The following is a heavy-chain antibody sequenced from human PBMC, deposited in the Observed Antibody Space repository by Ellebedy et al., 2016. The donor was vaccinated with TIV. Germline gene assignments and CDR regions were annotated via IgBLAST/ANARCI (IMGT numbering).Heavy chain of an antibody. D-gene: IGHD7-27*01. CDR1: A. Sequence: GGSLRLSCAASAMHGVRQAPGKGLEWVSAISGDGRNTHYTDSLKGRFTLSRDNSKNTLYLQMNSLRAEDTAIYYCAQTNWGSGGFYGMDVWGQGTTVTVSS. CDR3: AQTNWGSGGFYGMDV. V-gene: IGHV3-23*01. J-gene: IGHJ6*02. CDR2: ISGDGRNT.